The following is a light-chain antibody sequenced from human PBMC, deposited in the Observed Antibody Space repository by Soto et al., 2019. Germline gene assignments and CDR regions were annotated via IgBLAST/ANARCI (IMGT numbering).Light chain of an antibody. V-gene: IGKV3-11*01. CDR1: QSVSSY. CDR3: QQRTGWPPWT. J-gene: IGKJ1*01. CDR2: DAS. Sequence: EIVVTQSPATLSLSPGERATLSCRASQSVSSYLAWYQQKPGQAPRLLIYDASNRATGIPARFSGSGSGTDFTLTISSLEPEDFAVYYCQQRTGWPPWTFGQGTKVDIK.